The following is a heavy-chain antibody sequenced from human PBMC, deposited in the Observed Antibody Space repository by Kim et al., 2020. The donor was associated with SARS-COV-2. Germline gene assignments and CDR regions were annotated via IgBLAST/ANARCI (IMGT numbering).Heavy chain of an antibody. Sequence: GGSLRLSCAASGFTFSSYLMSWVRQAPGKGLEWVSAITGRGGGAYYADSVKGRFTISRDNSKNTLFLQMNSLRADDTALYYCAKDVSRITIFGGITRGGMDVWGQGTTVTVSS. J-gene: IGHJ6*02. D-gene: IGHD3-3*01. CDR2: ITGRGGGA. CDR1: GFTFSSYL. CDR3: AKDVSRITIFGGITRGGMDV. V-gene: IGHV3-23*01.